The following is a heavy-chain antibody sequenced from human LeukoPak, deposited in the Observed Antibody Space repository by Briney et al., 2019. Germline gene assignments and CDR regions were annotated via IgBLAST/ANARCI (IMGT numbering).Heavy chain of an antibody. J-gene: IGHJ5*01. V-gene: IGHV3-23*01. CDR3: ARNPTGYPNWFDS. Sequence: GSLRLSRAASGFTFSNYVMSWVRQAPGKGLEWVSAIGGSGDATYYADTAKGRFTISRDISKSSLYLQMNSLRAEDTAVYYCARNPTGYPNWFDSWGQGTLVTVSS. CDR1: GFTFSNYV. CDR2: IGGSGDAT. D-gene: IGHD4-17*01.